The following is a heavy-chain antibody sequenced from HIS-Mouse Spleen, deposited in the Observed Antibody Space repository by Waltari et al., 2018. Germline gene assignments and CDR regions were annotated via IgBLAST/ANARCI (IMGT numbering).Heavy chain of an antibody. CDR1: GFTFRSSE. V-gene: IGHV3-13*01. D-gene: IGHD4-4*01. J-gene: IGHJ4*02. CDR3: ARGYSNYVPYFDY. Sequence: EVQLVESGGGLVQPGGSLRLSCAASGFTFRSSELHWVRQATGKCLEWVSAIGTAGDTYYPGSVKGRFTISRENAKNSLYLQMNSLRAGDTAVYYCARGYSNYVPYFDYWGQGTLVTVSS. CDR2: IGTAGDT.